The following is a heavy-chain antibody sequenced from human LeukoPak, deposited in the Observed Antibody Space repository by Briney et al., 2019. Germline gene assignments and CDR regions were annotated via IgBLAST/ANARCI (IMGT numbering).Heavy chain of an antibody. CDR3: TRDAVAVALFFDY. J-gene: IGHJ4*02. Sequence: GGSLRLSCTASGFTFGDYAMSWFRQAPGKGLEWVGFIRSKAYGGTTEYAASVKGRFTISRDDSNIIAYLQMNSLKPEDTAVYYCTRDAVAVALFFDYWGQGTLVTVSS. CDR1: GFTFGDYA. CDR2: IRSKAYGGTT. V-gene: IGHV3-49*03. D-gene: IGHD6-19*01.